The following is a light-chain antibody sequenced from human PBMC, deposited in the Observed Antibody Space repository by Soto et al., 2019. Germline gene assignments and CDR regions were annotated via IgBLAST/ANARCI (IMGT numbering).Light chain of an antibody. J-gene: IGKJ1*01. Sequence: EIVLTQSPGTLSLSPGERVTLSCRASQSFSSNYLAWYQQKPGQAPRILIYGATTRATGIPDRFSGSESVTDFPLTISRLEAEDSAVYYCQQYSSVWSFGQGTMVEVK. CDR1: QSFSSNY. V-gene: IGKV3-20*01. CDR2: GAT. CDR3: QQYSSVWS.